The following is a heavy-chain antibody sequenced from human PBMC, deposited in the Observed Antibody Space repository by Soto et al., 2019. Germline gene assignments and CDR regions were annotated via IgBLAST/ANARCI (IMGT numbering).Heavy chain of an antibody. V-gene: IGHV1-18*01. CDR3: ARDQPVYDTLTELDF. CDR2: VSTYNGNT. D-gene: IGHD3-9*01. J-gene: IGHJ4*02. Sequence: ASVKVSCKASGYTFTSYGISWVRQAPGQGLAWMGWVSTYNGNTHYAQNFQGRVIMTTDTSTNTAYMELKSLRSDDTAIYFCARDQPVYDTLTELDFWGQGTLVTVSS. CDR1: GYTFTSYG.